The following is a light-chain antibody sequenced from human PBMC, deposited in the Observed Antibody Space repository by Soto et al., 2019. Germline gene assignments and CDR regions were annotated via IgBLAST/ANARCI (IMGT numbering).Light chain of an antibody. CDR1: QSVSSSY. Sequence: EIVLTQSPGTLSLSPGERATLSCRASQSVSSSYLAWYQQKPGQAPRLLIYGASSRATGIPDRFSGSGSGTDFPLTISRLEPEDFAVSYCQQYGSSRTFGQGTKVEI. CDR2: GAS. J-gene: IGKJ1*01. CDR3: QQYGSSRT. V-gene: IGKV3-20*01.